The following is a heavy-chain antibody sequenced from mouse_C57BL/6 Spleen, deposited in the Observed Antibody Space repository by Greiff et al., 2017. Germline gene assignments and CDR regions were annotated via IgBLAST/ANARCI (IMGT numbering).Heavy chain of an antibody. Sequence: EVQLVESGGGLVKPGGSLKLPCAASGFTFSSYAMSWVRQTPEKRLEWVATISDGGSYTYDPDNVKGRFTISRDNAKNNLYLQMSHLKSEDTAMYYCARDGSNSYAMDYWGQGTSVTVSS. D-gene: IGHD2-5*01. CDR3: ARDGSNSYAMDY. CDR1: GFTFSSYA. CDR2: ISDGGSYT. J-gene: IGHJ4*01. V-gene: IGHV5-4*01.